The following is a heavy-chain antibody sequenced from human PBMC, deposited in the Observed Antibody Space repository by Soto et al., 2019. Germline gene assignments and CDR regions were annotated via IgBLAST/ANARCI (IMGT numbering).Heavy chain of an antibody. V-gene: IGHV1-69*01. CDR2: IVPMFGTS. CDR1: GGTSTRYA. CDR3: ARDVSSDTTGFRGYDL. Sequence: QERLVQSGAEVRKPGSSVKVSCKVTGGTSTRYAINWVRQAPGQGLEWMGGIVPMFGTSKYAQKFQGRITITADESTSTAYMELSGLTSEDTAIYYCARDVSSDTTGFRGYDLWGQGTQVTVSS. J-gene: IGHJ4*02. D-gene: IGHD3-10*01.